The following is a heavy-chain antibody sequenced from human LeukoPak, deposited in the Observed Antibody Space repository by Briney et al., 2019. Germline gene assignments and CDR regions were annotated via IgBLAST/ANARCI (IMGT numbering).Heavy chain of an antibody. CDR1: GFPCSSYW. D-gene: IGHD2/OR15-2a*01. CDR2: INQDGSEK. Sequence: GGSLRLSCAASGFPCSSYWMTWVRQATGKGLEWVANINQDGSEKHYVGSVKGRFTISRDNAKISLYQQMNSLRAEDTAVYYCARGEDNADEYLREDYWGQGILVTVSS. CDR3: ARGEDNADEYLREDY. V-gene: IGHV3-7*04. J-gene: IGHJ4*02.